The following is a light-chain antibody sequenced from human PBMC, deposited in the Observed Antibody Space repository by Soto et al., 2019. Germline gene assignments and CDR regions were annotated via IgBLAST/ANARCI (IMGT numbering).Light chain of an antibody. CDR2: DAS. V-gene: IGKV3-11*01. CDR1: PSVSSY. Sequence: ESVLTQAPTPPSFSPGERAPPSCRSSPSVSSYLDWYQQKPGQAPRLLIFDASNRATGIPARFSGSGSGTDFTLTISSLEPEDFAVYYCQQHSNWPPITFGQGTRLEIK. J-gene: IGKJ5*01. CDR3: QQHSNWPPIT.